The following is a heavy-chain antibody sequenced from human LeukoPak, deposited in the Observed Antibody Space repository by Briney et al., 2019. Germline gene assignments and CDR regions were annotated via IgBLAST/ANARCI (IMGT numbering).Heavy chain of an antibody. D-gene: IGHD2-21*02. J-gene: IGHJ5*02. CDR3: ARDHSNEMCGGGCFASWFDP. CDR1: GYTFTRHW. CDR2: INPNDGAT. Sequence: GASVKVSCKTSGYTFTRHWMHWVRQAPGQGLGWMGIINPNDGATDFAQKFQGRVTMTTDTSTTKVYMELSSLRSDDTAVYYCARDHSNEMCGGGCFASWFDPWGQGTPVTVSS. V-gene: IGHV1-46*01.